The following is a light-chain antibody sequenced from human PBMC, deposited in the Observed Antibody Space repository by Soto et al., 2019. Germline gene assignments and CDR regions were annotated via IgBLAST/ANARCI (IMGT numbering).Light chain of an antibody. Sequence: DIQMTQAPSSLSASVGDRVTITCRASQSISSYLNWYQQKPGKAPKLLIYAASSLQSGVPSRFSGRGSRTDFTLTISSLQPEEFATYYCQQSYSTLWTFVQGTKVEIK. CDR2: AAS. CDR1: QSISSY. V-gene: IGKV1-39*01. J-gene: IGKJ1*01. CDR3: QQSYSTLWT.